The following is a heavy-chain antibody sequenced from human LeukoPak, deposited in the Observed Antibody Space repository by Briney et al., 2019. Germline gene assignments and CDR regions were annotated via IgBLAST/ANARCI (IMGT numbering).Heavy chain of an antibody. CDR3: ARVTALSGSYPYYFDY. V-gene: IGHV1-18*01. J-gene: IGHJ4*02. CDR2: ISAYNGNT. Sequence: ASVKVSCKASGYTFTSYGISWVRQAPGQGLEWKGWISAYNGNTNYAQKLQGRVTMTTDTSTSTAYMELRSLRSDDTAVYYCARVTALSGSYPYYFDYWGQGTLVTVSS. D-gene: IGHD1-26*01. CDR1: GYTFTSYG.